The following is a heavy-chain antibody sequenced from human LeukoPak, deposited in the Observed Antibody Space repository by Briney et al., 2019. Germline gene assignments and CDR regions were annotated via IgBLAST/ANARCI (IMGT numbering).Heavy chain of an antibody. CDR2: VYSSGST. CDR3: ARDRGDPLTGYLDAFDI. D-gene: IGHD3-9*01. V-gene: IGHV4-61*01. Sequence: SETLSLTCTVSGASVSSGTYYWTWIRQPPGKGLERIGYVYSSGSTNYSPSLKSRVTMSLEMSKNQFSLRLSSVTAADTAVYYCARDRGDPLTGYLDAFDIWGQGTMVTVSS. J-gene: IGHJ3*02. CDR1: GASVSSGTYY.